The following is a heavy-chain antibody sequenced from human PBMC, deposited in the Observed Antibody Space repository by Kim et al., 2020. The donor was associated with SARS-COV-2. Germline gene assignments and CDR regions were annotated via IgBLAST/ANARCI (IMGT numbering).Heavy chain of an antibody. CDR3: AGRYSYGHGIWFDP. J-gene: IGHJ5*02. V-gene: IGHV4-59*08. D-gene: IGHD5-18*01. Sequence: TPSLQSRVTISVDTSKNQFSLTLSAVTAADTAVYYCAGRYSYGHGIWFDPWGQGTLVTVSS.